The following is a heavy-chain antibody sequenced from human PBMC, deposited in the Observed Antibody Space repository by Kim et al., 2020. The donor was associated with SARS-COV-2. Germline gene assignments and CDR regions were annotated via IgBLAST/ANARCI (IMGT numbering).Heavy chain of an antibody. Sequence: SETLSLTCAVYGGSFSGYYWSWIRQPPGKGLEWIGEINHSGSTNYNPSLKSRVTISVDTSKNQFSLKLSSVTAADTAVYYCARGPDFTIVAAGTFDYWGQGNLVTVSS. D-gene: IGHD6-13*01. CDR2: INHSGST. CDR1: GGSFSGYY. CDR3: ARGPDFTIVAAGTFDY. V-gene: IGHV4-34*01. J-gene: IGHJ4*02.